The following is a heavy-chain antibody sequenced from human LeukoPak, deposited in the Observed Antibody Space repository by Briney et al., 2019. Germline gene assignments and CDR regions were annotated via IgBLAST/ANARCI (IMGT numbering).Heavy chain of an antibody. V-gene: IGHV4-39*07. Sequence: PSETLSLTCTVSGGSISSSSNYWGWIRQPPGKGLEWIGSIYYSGSTYYNPSLKSRVTISVDTSKNQFSLKLSSVTAADTAVYYCARDSLGVGATSYWGQGTLVTVSS. CDR1: GGSISSSSNY. J-gene: IGHJ4*02. CDR2: IYYSGST. CDR3: ARDSLGVGATSY. D-gene: IGHD1-26*01.